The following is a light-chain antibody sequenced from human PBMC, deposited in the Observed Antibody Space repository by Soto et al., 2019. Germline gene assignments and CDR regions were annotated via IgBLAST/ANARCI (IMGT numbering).Light chain of an antibody. CDR3: QQSYSSPPT. J-gene: IGKJ1*01. CDR2: AAS. Sequence: IPVTQTQSSLSASVEDRVVITCRASQSISNHLNWYQQKPGKAPKLLIFAASSLQSGVPSRFSGSRSGPDFTLTISSLQPEDFATYYCQQSYSSPPTFGHATMV. V-gene: IGKV1-39*01. CDR1: QSISNH.